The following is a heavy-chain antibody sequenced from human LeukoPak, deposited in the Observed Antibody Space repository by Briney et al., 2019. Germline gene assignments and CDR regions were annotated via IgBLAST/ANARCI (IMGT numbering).Heavy chain of an antibody. CDR3: ARGGRTTWHGMDV. J-gene: IGHJ6*02. CDR1: GVTFSTYG. V-gene: IGHV3-33*01. D-gene: IGHD4-17*01. Sequence: SGRSLRLSCEASGVTFSTYGMHWVRQAPGKGLEWVAVICYDGSNKNYADSVKGRFTISRDNSKNTLYLQMNSLRAEDTAVYYCARGGRTTWHGMDVWGQGTTVTVSS. CDR2: ICYDGSNK.